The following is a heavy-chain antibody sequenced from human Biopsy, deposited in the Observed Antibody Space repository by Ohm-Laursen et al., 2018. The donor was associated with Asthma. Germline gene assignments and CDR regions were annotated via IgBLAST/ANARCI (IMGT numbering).Heavy chain of an antibody. CDR1: GFSFSNYG. Sequence: SLRLSCAASGFSFSNYGMHWVRQAPGKGLEWVAVISFDGSNKYYADFVKGRFTISRDNAKNSLYLQMNSLRAEDTAVYYCARTFHFWSPYHAEHYQLWGQGTLVTVPS. V-gene: IGHV3-30*03. D-gene: IGHD3-3*02. CDR3: ARTFHFWSPYHAEHYQL. J-gene: IGHJ1*01. CDR2: ISFDGSNK.